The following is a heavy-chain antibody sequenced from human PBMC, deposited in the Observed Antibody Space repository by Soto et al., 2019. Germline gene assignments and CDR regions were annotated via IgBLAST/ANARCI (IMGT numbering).Heavy chain of an antibody. J-gene: IGHJ4*02. Sequence: QVPLVESGGGVVQPGRSLRLSCAASGFIIGSYGMHWVRQAPGKGLEWVAVITYDGSNKYYADSVRGRFSISRDNSRNTVYLQMHSLRAEDTAVYYCAKDPKATGTHYWGRGTLVTVSS. V-gene: IGHV3-30*18. CDR2: ITYDGSNK. CDR3: AKDPKATGTHY. D-gene: IGHD1-1*01. CDR1: GFIIGSYG.